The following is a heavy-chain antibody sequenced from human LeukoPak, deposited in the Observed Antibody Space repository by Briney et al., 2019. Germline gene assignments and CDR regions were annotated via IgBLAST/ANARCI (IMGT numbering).Heavy chain of an antibody. Sequence: GGSLRLSCAASGFTFSSYEMNWVRQAPGKGLEWVSYIGSSGSTIYYADSVKGRFTISRDNAKNSLYLQMNSLRAEDTAVYYCARGGRDNWNYGNYWGQGTLVTVSS. V-gene: IGHV3-48*03. CDR1: GFTFSSYE. CDR3: ARGGRDNWNYGNY. D-gene: IGHD1-7*01. J-gene: IGHJ4*02. CDR2: IGSSGSTI.